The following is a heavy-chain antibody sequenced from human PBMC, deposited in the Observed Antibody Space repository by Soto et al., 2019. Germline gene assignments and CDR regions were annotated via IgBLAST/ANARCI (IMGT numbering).Heavy chain of an antibody. J-gene: IGHJ5*01. CDR2: VKQSGST. D-gene: IGHD3-10*01. Sequence: SETLSLTCAVYGGSLSGNFWSWIRQPPGKGLEWIGEVKQSGSTNYNPSLKSRVTISVDTSRSQISLKVNSVTAADTAVYYCARSLQRINLARGLLGSWFDSWGQGIPVTVSS. CDR3: ARSLQRINLARGLLGSWFDS. CDR1: GGSLSGNF. V-gene: IGHV4-34*01.